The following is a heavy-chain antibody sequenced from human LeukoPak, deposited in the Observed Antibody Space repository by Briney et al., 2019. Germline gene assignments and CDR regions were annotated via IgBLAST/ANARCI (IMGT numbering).Heavy chain of an antibody. Sequence: PGGSLRLSCAASGFTFSDYYMSWIHQAPGKGLEWVSYISSGSTIYYADSVKGRFTISRDNAKNSLYLQMNSLRAEDTAVYYCASDAGAAALDYWGQGTLVTVSS. J-gene: IGHJ4*02. CDR1: GFTFSDYY. D-gene: IGHD6-13*01. CDR2: ISSGSTI. CDR3: ASDAGAAALDY. V-gene: IGHV3-11*04.